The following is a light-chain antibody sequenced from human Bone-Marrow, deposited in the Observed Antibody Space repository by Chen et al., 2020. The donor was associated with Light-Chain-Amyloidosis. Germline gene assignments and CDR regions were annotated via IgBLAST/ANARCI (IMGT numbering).Light chain of an antibody. V-gene: IGLV2-14*01. CDR2: DVS. J-gene: IGLJ3*02. CDR3: SSYTSSSTLE. CDR1: SSDVGGYNF. Sequence: QSALTQPASVSGSPGQSTTIPCTGTSSDVGGYNFVSWYQQHPGKAPKLMIYDVSNRPSGVSNRFSGSKSGTPASLTISGLQAEDEADYYCSSYTSSSTLEFGGGTKLTVL.